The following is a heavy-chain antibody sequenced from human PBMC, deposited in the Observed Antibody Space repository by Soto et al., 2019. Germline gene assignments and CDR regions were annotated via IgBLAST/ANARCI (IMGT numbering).Heavy chain of an antibody. CDR2: IYWDDSK. Sequence: QITLKESGPTLVRPTQTLTLTCAFSGFSLSTSGVGVGWIRQPPGKALEWLAVIYWDDSKHYSPSLRSRLTITKYTSKNQVVLTMTNMDPMETVTYYCAHKGPEDWPLDYWCQGTLVTVSS. D-gene: IGHD3-9*01. CDR3: AHKGPEDWPLDY. J-gene: IGHJ4*02. V-gene: IGHV2-5*02. CDR1: GFSLSTSGVG.